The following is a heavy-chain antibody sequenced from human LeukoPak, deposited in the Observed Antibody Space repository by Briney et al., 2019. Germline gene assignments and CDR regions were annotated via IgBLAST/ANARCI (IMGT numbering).Heavy chain of an antibody. Sequence: PGGSLRLSCTTSGFIFNTNSMNWVRQAPGKGLEWVSYINPEGDAIYYADSVKGRFTISRDNAKSSLYLQMNNLRAEDTAVYYCARERGLELLTYWGQGALVTVSS. CDR3: ARERGLELLTY. V-gene: IGHV3-48*01. CDR1: GFIFNTNS. D-gene: IGHD1-7*01. CDR2: INPEGDAI. J-gene: IGHJ4*02.